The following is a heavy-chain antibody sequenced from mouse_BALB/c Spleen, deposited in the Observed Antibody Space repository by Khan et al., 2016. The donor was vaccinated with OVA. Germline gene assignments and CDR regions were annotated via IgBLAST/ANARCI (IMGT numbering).Heavy chain of an antibody. CDR3: ARHNYGPFAY. V-gene: IGHV5-9-3*01. D-gene: IGHD1-1*01. CDR1: GFTFSTFA. J-gene: IGHJ3*01. CDR2: INSDGDYT. Sequence: EVELVESGGGLVKPGGSLKLSCIASGFTFSTFAMSWVRQTPEKRLEWVATINSDGDYTYYPDSVKGRFHISRDSAKNTLSLQMSSLRSDDTAMYYCARHNYGPFAYWGQGTLVTVSA.